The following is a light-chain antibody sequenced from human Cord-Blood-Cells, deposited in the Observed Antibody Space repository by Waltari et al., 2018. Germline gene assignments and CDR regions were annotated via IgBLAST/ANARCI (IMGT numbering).Light chain of an antibody. Sequence: QSALTQPPSVPGSPGQSVTIPCTGTSSDVGSYNRVSWYQQPPGTAPKLMIYEVSNRPSGVPDRFSGSKSGNTASLTISGLQAEDEADYYCSSYTSSSTLVFGGGTKLTVL. CDR1: SSDVGSYNR. CDR2: EVS. J-gene: IGLJ2*01. CDR3: SSYTSSSTLV. V-gene: IGLV2-18*02.